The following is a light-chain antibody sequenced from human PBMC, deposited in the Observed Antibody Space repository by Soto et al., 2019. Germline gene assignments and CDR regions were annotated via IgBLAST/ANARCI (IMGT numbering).Light chain of an antibody. V-gene: IGKV3-20*01. CDR1: HSVVNNY. CDR2: GAS. Sequence: EIVLTQSPGTLSLSPGERATLSCTASHSVVNNYLAWFQQKPGQAPRLLISGASSRAAGIPGRFSGSGSGTDFTLTISRLEPEDFAVYYCQQSSFSPLTFGGGTRVEIK. CDR3: QQSSFSPLT. J-gene: IGKJ4*01.